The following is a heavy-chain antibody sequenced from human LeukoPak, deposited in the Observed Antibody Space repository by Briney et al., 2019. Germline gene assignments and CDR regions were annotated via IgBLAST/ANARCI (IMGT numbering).Heavy chain of an antibody. CDR1: GGSFSGYY. V-gene: IGHV4-34*01. D-gene: IGHD6-19*01. CDR3: ARDQGYSSGWYSFYYYYYMDV. Sequence: PSETLSLTCAVYGGSFSGYYWSWIRQPPGKGLEWIGEINHSGSTNYDPSLKSRVTISVETSKNGFSLKLRSVTAADTAVYYCARDQGYSSGWYSFYYYYYMDVWGKGTTVTVSS. CDR2: INHSGST. J-gene: IGHJ6*03.